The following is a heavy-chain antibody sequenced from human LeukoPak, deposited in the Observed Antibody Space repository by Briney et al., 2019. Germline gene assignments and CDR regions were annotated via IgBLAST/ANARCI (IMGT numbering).Heavy chain of an antibody. CDR1: GYTFTAYH. Sequence: GASVKVSCKTSGYTFTAYHLHWVRQAPGQGLEWMGRIDPSSGGTTYTQNLQDRVTMTWDTSISTAYMELSRLRSDDTAVYFCARDNYGSLDYWGQGTQVTVSS. CDR3: ARDNYGSLDY. D-gene: IGHD1-26*01. CDR2: IDPSSGGT. J-gene: IGHJ4*02. V-gene: IGHV1-2*06.